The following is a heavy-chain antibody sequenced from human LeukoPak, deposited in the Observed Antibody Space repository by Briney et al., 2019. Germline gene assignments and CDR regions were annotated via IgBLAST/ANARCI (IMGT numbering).Heavy chain of an antibody. D-gene: IGHD2-15*01. V-gene: IGHV1-2*04. CDR1: GYTFTGYY. Sequence: GASVKVSCKASGYTFTGYYMHWVRQAPGQGLEWMGWINPNSGGTNYAQKFQGWVTMTRDTSISTAYMELSRLRSDDTAVYYCASDPDSVVAATLYGVQHWGQGTLVTVSS. CDR2: INPNSGGT. J-gene: IGHJ1*01. CDR3: ASDPDSVVAATLYGVQH.